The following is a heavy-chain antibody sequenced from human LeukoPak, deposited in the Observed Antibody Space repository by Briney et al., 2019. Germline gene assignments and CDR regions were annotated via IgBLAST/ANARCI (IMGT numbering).Heavy chain of an antibody. CDR3: AKDDDWGRYKH. J-gene: IGHJ1*01. CDR2: ISYDGSKK. D-gene: IGHD3-16*01. CDR1: GFTFSNYA. V-gene: IGHV3-30*04. Sequence: PGGSLRLSCAASGFTFSNYAMHWVRQAPGKGLEWVAVISYDGSKKDYADSEKGRFTISRDNSKNTQSLQMNSLRAEDAAVYYCAKDDDWGRYKHWGQGTLVTVSS.